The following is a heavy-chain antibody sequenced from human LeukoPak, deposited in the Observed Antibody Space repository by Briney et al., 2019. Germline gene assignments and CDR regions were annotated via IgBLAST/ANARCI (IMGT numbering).Heavy chain of an antibody. Sequence: SETLSLTCTVSGYSISSGFYWGWIRQPPGKGLEWIGSMYHSGSTHYNPSLKSRVTISIDRSYDQFSLKLSSVTAADMAVYYCARQYPLPNFDLLGQGTLVTVSS. CDR1: GYSISSGFY. J-gene: IGHJ4*02. CDR3: ARQYPLPNFDL. CDR2: MYHSGST. V-gene: IGHV4-38-2*02. D-gene: IGHD2-21*01.